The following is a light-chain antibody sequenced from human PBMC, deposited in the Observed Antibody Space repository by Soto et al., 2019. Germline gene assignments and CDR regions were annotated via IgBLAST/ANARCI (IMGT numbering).Light chain of an antibody. CDR1: SSDVGGYNY. CDR2: EVS. J-gene: IGLJ3*02. V-gene: IGLV2-14*01. Sequence: QSALTQPASVSGSPGQSITISCTGTSSDVGGYNYVSWYQQHPGKVPRLMIYEVSKRPSGLSNRFSGSKSGNTASLTISGLQAEDEADYYCSSYTSSNTWVFGGGTKLTVL. CDR3: SSYTSSNTWV.